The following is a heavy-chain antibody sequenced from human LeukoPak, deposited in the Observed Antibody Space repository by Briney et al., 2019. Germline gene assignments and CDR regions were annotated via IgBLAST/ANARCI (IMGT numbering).Heavy chain of an antibody. CDR1: GFTFSTYS. J-gene: IGHJ4*02. CDR2: ISSSSGYI. V-gene: IGHV3-21*01. CDR3: ARRRDGGWHFDY. D-gene: IGHD6-19*01. Sequence: GGSLRLSCAASGFTFSTYSMNWVRQAPGKGLEWVSSISSSSGYIWYADSVTGRFTISRDNTKNSLYLQMNSLRAEDTAVYYCARRRDGGWHFDYWGQGTLVTVSS.